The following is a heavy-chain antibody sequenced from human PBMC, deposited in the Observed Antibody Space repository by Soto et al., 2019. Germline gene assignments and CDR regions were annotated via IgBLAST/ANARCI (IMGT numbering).Heavy chain of an antibody. D-gene: IGHD2-2*01. V-gene: IGHV4-39*01. CDR2: IYYSGNS. CDR1: GGSINSRGYY. Sequence: SETLSLTCTVSGGSINSRGYYWGWIRQPPGKGLEWIASIYYSGNSYYTPSLKSRVTISVDTSKNQFSLNLNSVTAAVTALYYCARRRLGNCSSTTCSYYDAWGQGTLVTVSS. CDR3: ARRRLGNCSSTTCSYYDA. J-gene: IGHJ5*02.